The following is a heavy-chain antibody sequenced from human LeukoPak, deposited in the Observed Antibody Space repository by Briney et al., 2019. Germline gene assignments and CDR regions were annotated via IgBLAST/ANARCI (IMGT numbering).Heavy chain of an antibody. CDR1: GYTLTELS. D-gene: IGHD5-12*01. CDR3: ARDHSYDWGYYYYGMDV. CDR2: ISAYNGNT. Sequence: GASVKVSCKVSGYTLTELSMHWVRQAPGQGLEWMGWISAYNGNTNYAQKLQGRVTMTTDTSTSTAYMELRSLRSDDTAVYYCARDHSYDWGYYYYGMDVWGQGTTVTVSS. V-gene: IGHV1-18*01. J-gene: IGHJ6*02.